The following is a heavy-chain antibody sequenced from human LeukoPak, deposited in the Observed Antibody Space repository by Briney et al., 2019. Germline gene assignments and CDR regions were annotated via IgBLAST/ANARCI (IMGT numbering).Heavy chain of an antibody. D-gene: IGHD3-10*01. CDR1: GFPFTVYP. CDR3: AKHSTGVEC. Sequence: GGSLRLSCAASGFPFTVYPTHWVRQAPGKGLEWVSVSSSDETYKFYADSVRGRFTISRDNSKNTLYLQMNSLRAEDTAVYYCAKHSTGVECWGRGTLVTVSS. CDR2: SSSDETYK. V-gene: IGHV3-30-3*01. J-gene: IGHJ2*01.